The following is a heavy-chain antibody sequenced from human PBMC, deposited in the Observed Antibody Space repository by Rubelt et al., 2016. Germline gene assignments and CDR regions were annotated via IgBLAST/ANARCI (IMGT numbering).Heavy chain of an antibody. CDR2: VSHSGGT. CDR3: ARGAPGY. CDR1: GGSFNDYS. J-gene: IGHJ4*02. Sequence: QVQLQQWGAGLLKPSETLSLTCAVYGGSFNDYSWTWIRQPPGKGLEWIGEVSHSGGTNYIPSLKSRVTISLDTSKNQFSLKLSSVTAADTAVYYCARGAPGYWGQGTLVTVSS. V-gene: IGHV4-34*01.